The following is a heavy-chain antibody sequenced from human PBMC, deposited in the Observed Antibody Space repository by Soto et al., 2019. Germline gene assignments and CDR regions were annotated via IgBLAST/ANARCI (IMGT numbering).Heavy chain of an antibody. CDR2: ISGSGGST. V-gene: IGHV3-23*01. J-gene: IGHJ3*02. D-gene: IGHD6-13*01. Sequence: EVQLLGSGGGLVQPGGSLRLSCAASGFTFSSYAMSWVRQAPGKGLEWVSAISGSGGSTYYADSVKGRFTIPRDNSKNTLYLQMNSLRAEDTAVYYCAKIPHSSSWYLDAFDIWGQGTMVTVSS. CDR3: AKIPHSSSWYLDAFDI. CDR1: GFTFSSYA.